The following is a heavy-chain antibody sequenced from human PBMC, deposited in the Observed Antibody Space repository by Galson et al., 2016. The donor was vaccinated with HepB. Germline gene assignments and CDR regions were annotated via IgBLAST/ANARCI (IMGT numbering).Heavy chain of an antibody. J-gene: IGHJ4*02. Sequence: ETLSLPCTVSGDSISTSNYNWGWIRQPPGRGLEWMGTIHSSAIGHYNPSLKSRVTMSVDTSKNQYSVKVISVTAADTAVYYCARRRPATNPHYFDFWGQGILVTVSS. V-gene: IGHV4-39*01. CDR3: ARRRPATNPHYFDF. CDR2: IHSSAIG. D-gene: IGHD1-26*01. CDR1: GDSISTSNYN.